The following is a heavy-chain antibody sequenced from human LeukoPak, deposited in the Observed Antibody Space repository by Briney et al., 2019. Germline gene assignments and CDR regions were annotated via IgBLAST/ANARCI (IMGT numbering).Heavy chain of an antibody. CDR3: TRLIESEGRWLAPHSNLYYFDY. D-gene: IGHD6-19*01. V-gene: IGHV3-73*01. CDR1: GFTFSGSA. J-gene: IGHJ4*02. Sequence: GGSLRLSCAASGFTFSGSAMRWVRQASGKGLEWVGRIRSKANSYATAYAASVKGRFTISRDDSKNTAYLQMNSLKTEATAVYYCTRLIESEGRWLAPHSNLYYFDYWGQGTLVTVSS. CDR2: IRSKANSYAT.